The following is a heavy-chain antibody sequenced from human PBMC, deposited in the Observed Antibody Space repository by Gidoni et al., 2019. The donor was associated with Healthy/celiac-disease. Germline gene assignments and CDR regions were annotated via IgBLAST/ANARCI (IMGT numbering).Heavy chain of an antibody. Sequence: EVQLVESGGGLVQPGRSLRLSCAASGFTFDDYAMHWVRQAPGKGLEWVAGISWNSGSIGYADSVKGRFTISRDNAKNSLYLQMNSLRAEDTALYYCAKAPGSGWPIDAFDIWGQGTMVTVSS. V-gene: IGHV3-9*01. D-gene: IGHD6-19*01. CDR3: AKAPGSGWPIDAFDI. CDR2: ISWNSGSI. J-gene: IGHJ3*02. CDR1: GFTFDDYA.